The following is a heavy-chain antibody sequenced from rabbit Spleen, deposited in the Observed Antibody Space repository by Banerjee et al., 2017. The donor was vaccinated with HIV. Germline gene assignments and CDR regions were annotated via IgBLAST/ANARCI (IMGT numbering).Heavy chain of an antibody. CDR1: GFSFSSSYW. CDR3: ARDPDGLSTGVTADL. CDR2: IYAGSSDWT. J-gene: IGHJ4*01. D-gene: IGHD7-1*01. V-gene: IGHV1S45*01. Sequence: EESGGDLVKPEGSLTLTCTASGFSFSSSYWIFWVRQAPGKGLEWIACIYAGSSDWTYYATWAKGRFAISKTSSTTVTLQMPSLTAADTATYFCARDPDGLSTGVTADLWGPGTLVTVS.